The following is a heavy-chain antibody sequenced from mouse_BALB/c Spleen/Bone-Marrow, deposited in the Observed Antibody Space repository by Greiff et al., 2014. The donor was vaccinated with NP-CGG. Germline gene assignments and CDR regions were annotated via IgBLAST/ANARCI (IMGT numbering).Heavy chain of an antibody. Sequence: VQLQESGPELVKPGASVKISCTGSGYAFSSSWMNWVKQRPGQGLEWIGRIYPGDGDTNSNGRFKGKATLTADRSSNTAYMQLSSLTSVDSAVYFCARSEYYGSSYGAMDYWGQGTSVTVSS. CDR1: GYAFSSSW. CDR2: IYPGDGDT. D-gene: IGHD1-1*01. V-gene: IGHV1-82*01. CDR3: ARSEYYGSSYGAMDY. J-gene: IGHJ4*01.